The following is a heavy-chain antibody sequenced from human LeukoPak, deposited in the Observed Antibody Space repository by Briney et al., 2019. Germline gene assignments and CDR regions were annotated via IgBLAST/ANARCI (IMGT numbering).Heavy chain of an antibody. D-gene: IGHD3-10*01. V-gene: IGHV4-59*08. CDR1: GGSINNYY. CDR3: ARRPYYYGPFDY. J-gene: IGHJ4*02. CDR2: IYYSGSA. Sequence: SETLSLTCTVSGGSINNYYWNWIRQPPGKGLEWIGYIYYSGSASYNPSLKSRVTISVDTSKSQFSLKLSSVTAADTAVYYCARRPYYYGPFDYWGQGTLVTVSS.